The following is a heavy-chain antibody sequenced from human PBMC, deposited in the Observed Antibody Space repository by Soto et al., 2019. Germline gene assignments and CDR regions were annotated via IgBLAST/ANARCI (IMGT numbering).Heavy chain of an antibody. CDR1: GFTFSSYW. V-gene: IGHV3-21*01. Sequence: GGSLRLSCAASGFTFSSYWMHWVRQAPGKGLEWVSSISSSSSYIYYADSVKGRFTISRDNAKNSLYLQMNSLRAEDTGVYYCARPEYYYDSRGYYGYWGQGTLVTVSS. J-gene: IGHJ4*02. CDR3: ARPEYYYDSRGYYGY. CDR2: ISSSSSYI. D-gene: IGHD3-22*01.